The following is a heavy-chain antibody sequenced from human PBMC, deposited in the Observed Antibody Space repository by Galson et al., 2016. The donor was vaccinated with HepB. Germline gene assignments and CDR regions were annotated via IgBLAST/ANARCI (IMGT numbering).Heavy chain of an antibody. V-gene: IGHV4-39*07. J-gene: IGHJ4*02. D-gene: IGHD2-15*01. Sequence: SETLSLTCTVSGGSTSSSNYYWAWIRQPPGKGLEWIGSISDSGNTYYNPSLKSRVTISVDTSKNQFSLKLTSVTAADTAVYYCARDVRGLGYWGQGTLVTVSS. CDR3: ARDVRGLGY. CDR2: ISDSGNT. CDR1: GGSTSSSNYY.